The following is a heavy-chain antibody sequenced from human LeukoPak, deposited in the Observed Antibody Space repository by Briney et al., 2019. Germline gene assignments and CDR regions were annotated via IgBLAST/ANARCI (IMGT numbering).Heavy chain of an antibody. CDR2: ISSSGSTI. V-gene: IGHV3-48*03. Sequence: GGSLRLSCAASGFTFSSYEMNWVRQAPGKGLEWVSYISSSGSTIYYADSVKGRFTISRDNAKNSLYLQMNSLRAEDTAVYYCARVEKQWPTNINWFDPWGQGTLVTVSS. CDR3: ARVEKQWPTNINWFDP. CDR1: GFTFSSYE. J-gene: IGHJ5*02. D-gene: IGHD6-19*01.